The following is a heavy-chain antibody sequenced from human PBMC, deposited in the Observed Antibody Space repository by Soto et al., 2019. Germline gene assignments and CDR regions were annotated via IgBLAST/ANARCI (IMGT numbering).Heavy chain of an antibody. CDR2: IKQDGSQK. J-gene: IGHJ3*02. Sequence: GGSLIVSCIAAGFYFTNYWMSWVRTATGKGLEWVANIKQDGSQKWYVDSVKGRFTISRDNAKNSLYLQMNSLRGEDTAVYYCARGDYYDSSGPFSDAFDIWGQGTMVTVSS. CDR3: ARGDYYDSSGPFSDAFDI. D-gene: IGHD3-22*01. V-gene: IGHV3-7*04. CDR1: GFYFTNYW.